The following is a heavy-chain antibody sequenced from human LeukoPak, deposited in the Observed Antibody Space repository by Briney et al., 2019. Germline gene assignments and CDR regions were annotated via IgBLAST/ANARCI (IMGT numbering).Heavy chain of an antibody. CDR1: GFTFSSYW. D-gene: IGHD2-2*02. J-gene: IGHJ4*02. CDR3: ARDAEVVPAAIDYFDY. V-gene: IGHV3-7*01. CDR2: IKQDGSEK. Sequence: PGGSLRLSWAASGFTFSSYWMSWVRQAPGKGLEWVANIKQDGSEKYYVDSVKGRFTISRDNAKNSLYLQMNSLRAEDTAVYYCARDAEVVPAAIDYFDYWGQGTLVTVSS.